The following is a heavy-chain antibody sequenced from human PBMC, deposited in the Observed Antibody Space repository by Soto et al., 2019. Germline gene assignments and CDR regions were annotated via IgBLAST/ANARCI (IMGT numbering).Heavy chain of an antibody. D-gene: IGHD3-9*01. V-gene: IGHV4-31*03. CDR2: IYYSGST. CDR1: GGSISSGGYY. J-gene: IGHJ3*02. CDR3: ARAGNEDFDWLLSRMAFDI. Sequence: SETLSLTCTVSGGSISSGGYYWSWIRQHPGKGLEWIGYIYYSGSTYYNPSLKSRVTISVDTSKNQFSLKLSSVTAADTAVYYCARAGNEDFDWLLSRMAFDIWGQGTMVTVSS.